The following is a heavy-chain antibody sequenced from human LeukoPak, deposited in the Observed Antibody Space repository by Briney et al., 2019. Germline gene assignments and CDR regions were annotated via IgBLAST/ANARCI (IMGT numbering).Heavy chain of an antibody. CDR3: ATDRDFCTSTCCYGEFDD. CDR1: GSSATDHS. CDR2: ISRSGRTI. V-gene: IGHV3-11*04. D-gene: IGHD2-2*01. Sequence: GSLRLAWAASGSSATDHSVGWIRRAPGEGREWDSYISRSGRTIYSGDSVTGRSTLSRGNAEHSLFLQMNSQLAADTSVYECATDRDFCTSTCCYGEFDDRGQGTLVTVAS. J-gene: IGHJ5*02.